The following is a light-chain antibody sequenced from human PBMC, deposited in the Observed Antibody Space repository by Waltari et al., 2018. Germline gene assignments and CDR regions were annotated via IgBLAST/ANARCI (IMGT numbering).Light chain of an antibody. CDR1: QSVSSSY. CDR2: GAS. Sequence: EIVLTQSPGTLSLSPGDRATLSCRASQSVSSSYLAWYQQKPGQAPRLLIYGASSRATGIPDRFSGSGSGTDFTLTISRLEPEDFAVYYCQQYGSSPRLFGGGTKVEIK. J-gene: IGKJ4*01. CDR3: QQYGSSPRL. V-gene: IGKV3-20*01.